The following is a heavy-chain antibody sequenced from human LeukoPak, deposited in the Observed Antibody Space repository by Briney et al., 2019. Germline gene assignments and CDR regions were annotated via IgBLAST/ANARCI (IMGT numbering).Heavy chain of an antibody. V-gene: IGHV1-18*01. Sequence: ASVKVSCEASGYTLTSYGISWVRQAPGQGLEWMGWISAYNGNTNYAQKLQGRVTMTTDTSTSTAYMELRSLRSDDTAVYYCARDDRYDSPSPFDYWGQGTLVTVSS. D-gene: IGHD3-9*01. CDR2: ISAYNGNT. CDR1: GYTLTSYG. CDR3: ARDDRYDSPSPFDY. J-gene: IGHJ4*02.